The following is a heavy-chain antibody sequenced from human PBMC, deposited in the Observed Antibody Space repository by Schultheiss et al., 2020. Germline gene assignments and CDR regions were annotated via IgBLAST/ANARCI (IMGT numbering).Heavy chain of an antibody. Sequence: GESLKISCAASGFTFSSYAMSWVRQAPGKGLEWVAVISYDGSNKYYADSVKGRFTISRDNSKNTLYLQMNSLRAEDTAVYYCARDSVRSCVAQDAFDIWGQGTMVTVSS. V-gene: IGHV3-30*03. D-gene: IGHD3-10*01. CDR1: GFTFSSYA. CDR2: ISYDGSNK. J-gene: IGHJ3*02. CDR3: ARDSVRSCVAQDAFDI.